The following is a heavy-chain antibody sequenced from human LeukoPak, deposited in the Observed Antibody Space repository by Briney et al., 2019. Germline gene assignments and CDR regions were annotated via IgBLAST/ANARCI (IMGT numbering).Heavy chain of an antibody. D-gene: IGHD6-19*01. CDR2: IYYSGST. CDR1: GGSISSYY. V-gene: IGHV4-59*12. CDR3: ARGISGSSGWYGRYNWFDP. Sequence: SETLSLTCTVSGGSISSYYWSWIRQPPGKGLEWIGYIYYSGSTNYNPSLKSRVTISVDTSKNQFSLKLSSVTAADTAVYYCARGISGSSGWYGRYNWFDPWGQGTLVTVSS. J-gene: IGHJ5*02.